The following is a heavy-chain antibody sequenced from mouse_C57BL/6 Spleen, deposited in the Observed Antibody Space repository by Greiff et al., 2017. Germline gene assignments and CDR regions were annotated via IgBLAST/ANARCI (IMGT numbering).Heavy chain of an antibody. D-gene: IGHD4-1*01. V-gene: IGHV5-4*01. J-gene: IGHJ1*03. CDR2: ISDGGSYT. CDR3: AGKDLTGTYWYFDV. CDR1: GFSFSSYA. Sequence: EVQLVESGGGLVKPGGSLKLSCAASGFSFSSYAMSWVRQTPEKRLEWVATISDGGSYTYYPDNVKGRFTISRDNAKNNLYLQMRHLKSEDTAMYYCAGKDLTGTYWYFDVWGKGTTVTVSS.